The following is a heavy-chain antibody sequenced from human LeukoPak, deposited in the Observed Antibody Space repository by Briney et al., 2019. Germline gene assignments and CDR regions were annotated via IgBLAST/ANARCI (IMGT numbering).Heavy chain of an antibody. J-gene: IGHJ4*02. CDR3: ATVSPYYYDSSGYYYPLDY. Sequence: ASVKVSCKASGYTFTSYDINWVRQATGQGLEWMGWMNPNSGNTGYAQKFQGRVTITADTSTDTAYMELSSLRSEDTAVYYCATVSPYYYDSSGYYYPLDYWGQGTLVTVSS. CDR2: MNPNSGNT. V-gene: IGHV1-8*02. CDR1: GYTFTSYD. D-gene: IGHD3-22*01.